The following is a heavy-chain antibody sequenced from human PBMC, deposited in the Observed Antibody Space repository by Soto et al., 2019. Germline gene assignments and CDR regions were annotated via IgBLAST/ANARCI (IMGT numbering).Heavy chain of an antibody. CDR3: ARESEDLTSNFDY. Sequence: GGSLRLSCAASGFIFTRYSMNWVRQAPGKGLEWVSSISSTTNYIYYGDSMKGRFTISRDNGKNSLYLEMHSLRAEDTAVYYCARESEDLTSNFDYWGQGTLVTVSS. CDR2: ISSTTNYI. J-gene: IGHJ4*02. V-gene: IGHV3-21*06. CDR1: GFIFTRYS.